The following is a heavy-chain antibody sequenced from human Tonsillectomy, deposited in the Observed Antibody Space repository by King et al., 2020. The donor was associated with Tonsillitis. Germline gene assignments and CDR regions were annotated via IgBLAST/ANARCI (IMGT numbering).Heavy chain of an antibody. CDR3: ARLSYYDSSGYKYYFDY. CDR2: IYYSGST. CDR1: GGSISSRSYY. V-gene: IGHV4-39*01. Sequence: QLQESGPGLVKPSETLSLTCSVSGGSISSRSYYWGWIRQPPGKGLEWIGNIYYSGSTYYNPSLRSRVSISVDTSKNQFSLKLRSVTAADTAVYYCARLSYYDSSGYKYYFDYWGQGTLVTVSS. J-gene: IGHJ4*02. D-gene: IGHD3-22*01.